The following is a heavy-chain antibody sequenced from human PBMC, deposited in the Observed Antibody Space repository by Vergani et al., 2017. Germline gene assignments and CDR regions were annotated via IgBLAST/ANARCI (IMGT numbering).Heavy chain of an antibody. D-gene: IGHD1-26*01. J-gene: IGHJ4*02. V-gene: IGHV4-34*01. Sequence: QVQLQQWGAGLLKPSETLSLTCAVYGGSFSGYYWSWIRQPPGKGLEWIGEINHSGSTNYNPSLKRRVTISVDTSKNQFSLKLSSVTAADTAVYYCARVPPKLVGAHFDYWGQGTLVTVSS. CDR2: INHSGST. CDR1: GGSFSGYY. CDR3: ARVPPKLVGAHFDY.